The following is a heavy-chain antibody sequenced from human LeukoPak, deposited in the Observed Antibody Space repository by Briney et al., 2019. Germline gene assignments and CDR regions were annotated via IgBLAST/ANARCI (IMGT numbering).Heavy chain of an antibody. D-gene: IGHD3-3*01. J-gene: IGHJ4*02. V-gene: IGHV3-66*01. Sequence: GGSLRLSCAASGFTVSSNYMSWVRQAPGKGLEWVSVIYSGGSTYYADSVKGRFTISRDNSKNTLYLQMNSLRAEDTAVYYCARDNDFGVVNYWGQGTLVTVSS. CDR2: IYSGGST. CDR1: GFTVSSNY. CDR3: ARDNDFGVVNY.